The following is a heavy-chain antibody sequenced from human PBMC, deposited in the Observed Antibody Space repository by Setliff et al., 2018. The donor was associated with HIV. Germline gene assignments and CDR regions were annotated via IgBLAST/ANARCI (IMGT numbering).Heavy chain of an antibody. CDR2: VIPVRDMA. D-gene: IGHD4-17*01. J-gene: IGHJ6*02. Sequence: SVKVSCKASGGALRSYGMTWVRQAPGQGLEWMGTVIPVRDMANYAEKFQGRVTITADRSTSTSYMELRGLRSEDTAVYFCARETYFFDVTTFYSYALGVWGQGTTVTVSS. CDR1: GGALRSYG. V-gene: IGHV1-69*04. CDR3: ARETYFFDVTTFYSYALGV.